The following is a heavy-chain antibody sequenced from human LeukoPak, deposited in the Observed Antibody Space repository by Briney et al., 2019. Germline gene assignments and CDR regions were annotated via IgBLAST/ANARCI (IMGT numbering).Heavy chain of an antibody. V-gene: IGHV3-64D*09. Sequence: GGSLRLSCSASGFTLTTYTMYWVRQAPGKGLQYVSAISGDGGSTYYVDSVKGRFTISRDNSKNTLYPQMSGLRAEDTAVYYCVKEILDTAVEVYWGQGTLVTVSS. CDR1: GFTLTTYT. D-gene: IGHD5-18*01. J-gene: IGHJ4*02. CDR2: ISGDGGST. CDR3: VKEILDTAVEVY.